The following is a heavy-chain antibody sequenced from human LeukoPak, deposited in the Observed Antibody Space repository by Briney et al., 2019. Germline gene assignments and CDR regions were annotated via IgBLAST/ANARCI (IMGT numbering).Heavy chain of an antibody. V-gene: IGHV4-59*01. CDR2: IYYSGST. Sequence: PSETLSLTCTVSGGSISNYCWSWIRQPPGKGLEWIGYIYYSGSTSDNPSLKSRVTISVDTSKNQFSLKLSSVTAADTAVYYCARSPRGYGEFDYWGQGTLVTVSS. J-gene: IGHJ4*02. D-gene: IGHD5-18*01. CDR1: GGSISNYC. CDR3: ARSPRGYGEFDY.